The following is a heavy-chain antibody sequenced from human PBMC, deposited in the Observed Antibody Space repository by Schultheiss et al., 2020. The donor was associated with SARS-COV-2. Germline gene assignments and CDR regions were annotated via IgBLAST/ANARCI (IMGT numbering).Heavy chain of an antibody. V-gene: IGHV4-34*01. CDR3: ARLRKESSSFFGKWGHFDY. CDR2: INHSGST. J-gene: IGHJ4*02. Sequence: SETLSLTCTVSGGSISSSYWSWIRQPPGKGLEWIGEINHSGSTYYNPSLKSRVTISVDRSKNQFSLKLSSVTAADTAVYYCARLRKESSSFFGKWGHFDYWGQGTLVTVSS. CDR1: GGSISSSY. D-gene: IGHD6-13*01.